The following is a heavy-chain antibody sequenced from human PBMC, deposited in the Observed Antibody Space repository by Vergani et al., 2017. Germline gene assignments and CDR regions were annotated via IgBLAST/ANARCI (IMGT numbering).Heavy chain of an antibody. V-gene: IGHV3-74*01. CDR2: INSDGSST. CDR1: GFTFSSYW. Sequence: EVQLVESGGGLVQPGGSLRLSCAASGFTFSSYWMHWVRQAPGKGLVWVSRINSDGSSTSYADSVKGRFTISRDNAKNTLYLQMNSLRAEDTAVYYCARPQGEEDYESSGYDYWGQGTLVTVSS. CDR3: ARPQGEEDYESSGYDY. J-gene: IGHJ4*02. D-gene: IGHD3-22*01.